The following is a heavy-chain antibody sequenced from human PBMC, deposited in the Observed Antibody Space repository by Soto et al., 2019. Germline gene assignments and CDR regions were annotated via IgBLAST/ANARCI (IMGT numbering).Heavy chain of an antibody. CDR2: INHSGST. V-gene: IGHV4-34*01. J-gene: IGHJ6*02. CDR1: GGYFSGYY. Sequence: SETLSLTCAVYGGYFSGYYWSWIRQPPGKGLEWIGEINHSGSTNYNPSLKSRVTISVDTSKNQFSLKLSSVTAADTAVYYCARGKVVVVVAAIFDYYGMDVWGQGTTVTVSS. CDR3: ARGKVVVVVAAIFDYYGMDV. D-gene: IGHD2-15*01.